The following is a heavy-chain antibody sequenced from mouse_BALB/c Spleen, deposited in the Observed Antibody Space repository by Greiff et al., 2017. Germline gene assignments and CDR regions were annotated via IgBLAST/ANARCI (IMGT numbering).Heavy chain of an antibody. J-gene: IGHJ2*01. Sequence: EVHLVESGGGLVKPGGSLKLSCAASGFTFSSYAMSWVRQTPEKRLEWVATISSGGSYTYYPDSVKGRFTISRDNAKNTLYLQMSSLRSEDTAMYYCARQVYDGYPYYFDYWGQGTTLTVSS. CDR3: ARQVYDGYPYYFDY. V-gene: IGHV5-9-3*01. CDR1: GFTFSSYA. CDR2: ISSGGSYT. D-gene: IGHD2-3*01.